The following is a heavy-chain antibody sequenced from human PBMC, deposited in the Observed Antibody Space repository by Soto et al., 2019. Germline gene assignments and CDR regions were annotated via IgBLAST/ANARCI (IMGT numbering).Heavy chain of an antibody. CDR3: ATDLPDHKGYYYGMDV. D-gene: IGHD2-2*01. Sequence: ASVKVSCKASGYTFTSYDINWVRQATGQGLEWMGGFDPEDGETIYAQKFQGRVTMTEDTSTDTAYMELSSLRSEDTAVYYCATDLPDHKGYYYGMDVWGQGTTVTVSS. CDR2: FDPEDGET. J-gene: IGHJ6*02. V-gene: IGHV1-24*01. CDR1: GYTFTSYD.